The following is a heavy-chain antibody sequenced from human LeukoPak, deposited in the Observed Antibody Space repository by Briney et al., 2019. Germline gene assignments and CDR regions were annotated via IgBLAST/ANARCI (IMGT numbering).Heavy chain of an antibody. D-gene: IGHD4-17*01. CDR1: GFTFSSYA. CDR3: ARVGTVTHYYYYYGMDV. V-gene: IGHV3-30*04. Sequence: GGSLRLSCAASGFTFSSYAMHWVRQAPGKGLEWVAVTSYDGSDKCYADSVKGRFTISRDNSKNTTYLQMNSLRAEDTAVYYCARVGTVTHYYYYYGMDVWGQGTTVTVSS. CDR2: TSYDGSDK. J-gene: IGHJ6*02.